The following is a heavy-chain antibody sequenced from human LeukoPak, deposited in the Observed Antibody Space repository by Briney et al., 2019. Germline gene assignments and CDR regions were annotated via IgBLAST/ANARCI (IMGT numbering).Heavy chain of an antibody. CDR3: ARDRGTDGDYVDYYYGMDV. D-gene: IGHD4-17*01. Sequence: GRSLRLSWADSGFTFSSYPMHWDRQAPGKGLEWVAVISYDGSNKYYADSVKGRFTISRDNSKNTLYLQMNSLRAEDTAVYYCARDRGTDGDYVDYYYGMDVWGQGTTVTVSS. J-gene: IGHJ6*02. V-gene: IGHV3-30-3*01. CDR2: ISYDGSNK. CDR1: GFTFSSYP.